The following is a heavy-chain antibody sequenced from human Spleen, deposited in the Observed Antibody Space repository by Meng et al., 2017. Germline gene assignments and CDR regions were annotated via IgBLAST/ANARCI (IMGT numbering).Heavy chain of an antibody. Sequence: VALQEAGPRWWRLSLSLSLICTVSSGYVMMWDCQWTWNRQAPGESLEWNGFASTNYNPSLKSRTTISLDTSKNQFSQKLTSVTAADSAVYYCARDYWGSHDYWGQGILVTVSS. CDR2: AST. CDR3: ARDYWGSHDY. J-gene: IGHJ4*02. CDR1: SGYVMMWDCQ. D-gene: IGHD7-27*01. V-gene: IGHV4-61*08.